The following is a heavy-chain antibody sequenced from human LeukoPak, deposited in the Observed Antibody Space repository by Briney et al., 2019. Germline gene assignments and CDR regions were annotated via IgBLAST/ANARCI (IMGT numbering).Heavy chain of an antibody. CDR1: GGTFSSYA. J-gene: IGHJ4*02. CDR2: IIPIFGTA. Sequence: ASVKVSCKASGGTFSSYAISWVRQAPGQGLERMGGIIPIFGTANYAQKFQGRVTITADESTSTAYMELSSLRSEDTAVYYCASTAIVATILYYFDYWGQGTLVTVSS. V-gene: IGHV1-69*13. D-gene: IGHD5-12*01. CDR3: ASTAIVATILYYFDY.